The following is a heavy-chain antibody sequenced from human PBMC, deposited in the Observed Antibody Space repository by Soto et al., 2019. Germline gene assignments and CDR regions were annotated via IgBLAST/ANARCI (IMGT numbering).Heavy chain of an antibody. CDR3: ARDLRIFGVVKAAAFDI. CDR1: GFTFSSYS. D-gene: IGHD3-3*01. V-gene: IGHV3-21*04. CDR2: ISSSSSYI. Sequence: GGSLRLSCAASGFTFSSYSMNWVRQAPGKGLEWVSSISSSSSYIYYADSVKGRFTISRDNAKNSLYLQMNSLRSEDTAVYYCARDLRIFGVVKAAAFDIWGQGTMVTVSS. J-gene: IGHJ3*02.